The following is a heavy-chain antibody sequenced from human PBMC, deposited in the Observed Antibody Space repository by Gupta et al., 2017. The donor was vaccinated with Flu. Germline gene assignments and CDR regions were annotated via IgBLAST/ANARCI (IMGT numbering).Heavy chain of an antibody. CDR3: ARDLLADHWGVDRSYFDY. Sequence: EVQLVESGGGLVQPGGSLRLSCAVSGFTFRYYSMNWVRQAPGKGLEWVSYISSSSSTIYYAHAVKGRFTISRDNAKNSLYLQMNSLRDEDTAVYYCARDLLADHWGVDRSYFDYWGQGALVTVSS. D-gene: IGHD7-27*01. J-gene: IGHJ4*02. CDR2: ISSSSSTI. V-gene: IGHV3-48*02. CDR1: GFTFRYYS.